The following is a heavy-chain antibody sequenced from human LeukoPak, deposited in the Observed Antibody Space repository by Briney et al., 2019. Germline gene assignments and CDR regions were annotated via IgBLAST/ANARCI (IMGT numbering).Heavy chain of an antibody. J-gene: IGHJ4*02. CDR1: GFTFSSYW. CDR2: INSDGSSA. V-gene: IGHV3-74*01. D-gene: IGHD4-23*01. Sequence: PGGSLRLSCAASGFTFSSYWMQWVRQAPGTGLVWVSRINSDGSSASYADSVKGRFTISRDNAKNTLYLQMNSLRAEDTAVYYCARHLTYGGWNSWGQGTLVTVSS. CDR3: ARHLTYGGWNS.